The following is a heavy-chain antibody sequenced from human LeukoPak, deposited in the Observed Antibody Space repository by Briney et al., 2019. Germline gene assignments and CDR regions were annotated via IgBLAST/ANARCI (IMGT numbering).Heavy chain of an antibody. Sequence: GGSLRLSXAASGFTFDDYTMHWVRQAPGKGLEWLSLISWDGGSTYYADSVKGRFTISRDNSKNSLYLQMNSLRTEDTALYYCAKDDDYGDYNLDYWGQGTLVTVSS. CDR1: GFTFDDYT. CDR2: ISWDGGST. D-gene: IGHD4-17*01. J-gene: IGHJ4*02. V-gene: IGHV3-43*01. CDR3: AKDDDYGDYNLDY.